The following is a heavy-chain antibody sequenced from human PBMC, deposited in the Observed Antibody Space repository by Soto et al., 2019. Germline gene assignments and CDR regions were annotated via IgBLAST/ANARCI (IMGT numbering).Heavy chain of an antibody. D-gene: IGHD4-17*01. CDR1: GFTFSSYG. CDR3: AKERDTLTIFDY. J-gene: IGHJ4*02. CDR2: ISYDGSNK. Sequence: QVQLVESGGGVVQPGRSLRLSCAASGFTFSSYGMHWVRQAPGKGLEWVAVISYDGSNKYYADSVKGRFTISRDNSKNTLYLQMNCLTAENTAVYYCAKERDTLTIFDYWGQGTLVTVSS. V-gene: IGHV3-30*18.